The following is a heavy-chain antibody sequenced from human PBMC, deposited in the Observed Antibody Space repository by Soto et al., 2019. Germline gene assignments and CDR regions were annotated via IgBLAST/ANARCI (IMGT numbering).Heavy chain of an antibody. CDR1: GGSISSGGYY. Sequence: SETLSLTCNVSGGSISSGGYYWTWIRQPPGKGLEWIGYMYYSGSTNYNPSLKSRVTISVDLSKNQFSLRLNSMTAADTAVYYCVSRPIFGFPYGPFDYWGQGALVTVSS. J-gene: IGHJ4*02. D-gene: IGHD3-10*01. V-gene: IGHV4-61*08. CDR2: MYYSGST. CDR3: VSRPIFGFPYGPFDY.